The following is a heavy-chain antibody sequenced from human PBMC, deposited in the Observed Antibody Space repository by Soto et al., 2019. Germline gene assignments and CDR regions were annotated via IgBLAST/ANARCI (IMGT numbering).Heavy chain of an antibody. CDR1: GFTFSDHY. V-gene: IGHV3-72*01. CDR2: TRNKANSYTT. J-gene: IGHJ3*02. CDR3: ARALWFGDSNAFDI. Sequence: GGSPRLSCAASGFTFSDHYMDWVRQAPGKGLEWVGRTRNKANSYTTEYAASVKGRFTISRDDSKNSLYLQMNSLKTEDTAVYYCARALWFGDSNAFDIWGQGTMVTVSS. D-gene: IGHD3-10*01.